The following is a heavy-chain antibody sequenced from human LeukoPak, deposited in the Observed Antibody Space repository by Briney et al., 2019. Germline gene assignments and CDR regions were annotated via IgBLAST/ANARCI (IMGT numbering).Heavy chain of an antibody. D-gene: IGHD3-10*01. CDR2: INTYNGNT. V-gene: IGHV1-18*01. Sequence: ASVKVSCKVSGYTFTSFGMSWVRQAPGQGLEWMGWINTYNGNTNYAQKFQGRVTMTTDTSTSTAYMELRSLRSDDTAVYYCARGVDYYGSGSYTYGMDVWGQGTTVTVSS. CDR1: GYTFTSFG. J-gene: IGHJ6*02. CDR3: ARGVDYYGSGSYTYGMDV.